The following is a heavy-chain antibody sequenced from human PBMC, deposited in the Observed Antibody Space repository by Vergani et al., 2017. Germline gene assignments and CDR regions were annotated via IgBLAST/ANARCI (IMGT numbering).Heavy chain of an antibody. CDR2: IIPIFGTA. Sequence: QVQLVQSGAEVKKPGSSVKVSCKASGGTFSSYAISWVRQAPGQGLEWMGGIIPIFGTANYAQKLQGRVTITADGSTSTAYMELSSLRSEDTAVYYCAGASYGGNCRCARCCTFDFWGQGTLVTGSS. D-gene: IGHD2-2*02. J-gene: IGHJ4*02. CDR1: GGTFSSYA. CDR3: AGASYGGNCRCARCCTFDF. V-gene: IGHV1-69*01.